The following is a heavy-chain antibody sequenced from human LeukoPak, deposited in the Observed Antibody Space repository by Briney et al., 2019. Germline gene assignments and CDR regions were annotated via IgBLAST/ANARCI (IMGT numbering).Heavy chain of an antibody. CDR2: IYYSGST. D-gene: IGHD6-13*01. Sequence: KPSQTLSLTCTVSGGSISSGDYYWSWIRQPPGKGLEWIGYIYYSGSTYYNPSLKSRVTISVDTSKNQFSLKLSSVTAADTAVYYCARLYSSSWYAEYFQHWGQGTLVTVSS. CDR3: ARLYSSSWYAEYFQH. V-gene: IGHV4-30-4*08. CDR1: GGSISSGDYY. J-gene: IGHJ1*01.